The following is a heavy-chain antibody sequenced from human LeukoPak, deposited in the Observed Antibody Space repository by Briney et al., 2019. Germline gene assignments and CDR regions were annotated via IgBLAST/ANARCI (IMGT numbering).Heavy chain of an antibody. CDR2: ISSSGSTI. V-gene: IGHV3-48*03. Sequence: PGGSLRLSCASSGFTFSSYEMNWVRQAPGKGLEWVSYISSSGSTIYYADSVKGRFTISRDNAKNSLYLQMNSLRAEDTAVYYCARAVIATFDYWGQGTLVTVSS. CDR3: ARAVIATFDY. J-gene: IGHJ4*02. D-gene: IGHD2/OR15-2a*01. CDR1: GFTFSSYE.